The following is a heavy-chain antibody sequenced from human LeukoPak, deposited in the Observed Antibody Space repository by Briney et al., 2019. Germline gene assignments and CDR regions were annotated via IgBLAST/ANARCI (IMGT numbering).Heavy chain of an antibody. V-gene: IGHV4-30-2*01. Sequence: SETLSLTCTVSGGSISSGGYYWSWIRQPPGKGLEWIGYIYHSGSTYYNPSLKSRVTISVDGSKNQFSLKLSSVTAADTAVYYCARARILYGFDYWGQGTLVTVSS. J-gene: IGHJ4*02. CDR3: ARARILYGFDY. D-gene: IGHD2/OR15-2a*01. CDR2: IYHSGST. CDR1: GGSISSGGYY.